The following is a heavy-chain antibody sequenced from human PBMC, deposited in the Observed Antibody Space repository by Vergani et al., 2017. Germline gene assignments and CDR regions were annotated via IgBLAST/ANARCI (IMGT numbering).Heavy chain of an antibody. CDR1: GYTFTNYP. Sequence: QVQLLQSGSELKKPGASVRISCEASGYTFTNYPLIWVRQAPGQGLEFMGWINTNSGNPTYAPGFTGRFVFSLDTSVSTAYLQISGLKAEVSAVYYCARGRQWRLTEYLYGMDVWVQGTTVTDS. V-gene: IGHV7-4-1*02. D-gene: IGHD6-19*01. CDR3: ARGRQWRLTEYLYGMDV. CDR2: INTNSGNP. J-gene: IGHJ6*01.